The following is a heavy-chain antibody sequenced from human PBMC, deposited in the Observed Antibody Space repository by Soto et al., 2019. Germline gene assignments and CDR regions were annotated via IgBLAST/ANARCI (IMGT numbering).Heavy chain of an antibody. CDR3: TTAPVAYGYSGSGEDAFDI. CDR2: IKSKTDGGTT. CDR1: GFTFSNAW. V-gene: IGHV3-15*01. Sequence: EVQLVESGGGLVKPGGSLRLSCAASGFTFSNAWMSWVRQAPGKGLEWVGRIKSKTDGGTTDYAAPVKGRFTISRDDSKNTLYLQMNSLKTEDTAVYYCTTAPVAYGYSGSGEDAFDIWGQGTMVTVSS. D-gene: IGHD3-10*01. J-gene: IGHJ3*02.